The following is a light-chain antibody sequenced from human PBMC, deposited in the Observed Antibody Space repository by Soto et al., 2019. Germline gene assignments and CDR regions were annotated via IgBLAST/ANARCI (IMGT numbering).Light chain of an antibody. CDR3: SSYTISSTPVV. J-gene: IGLJ2*01. V-gene: IGLV2-14*03. CDR1: SSDVGGSNY. CDR2: DVR. Sequence: QSALTQPASVSGSPGQSITISCTGTSSDVGGSNYVSWYQQHPGKAPKLMIYDVRHRPSGVSSRFSGSKSGNTASLSISGLQADDEAAYYCSSYTISSTPVVFGGGTKLTVL.